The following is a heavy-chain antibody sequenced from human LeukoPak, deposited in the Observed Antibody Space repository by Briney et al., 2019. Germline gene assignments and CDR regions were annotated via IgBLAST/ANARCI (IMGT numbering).Heavy chain of an antibody. D-gene: IGHD4/OR15-4a*01. V-gene: IGHV3-64*01. CDR1: GSTFSSYG. Sequence: GGSLRLSCAASGSTFSSYGMVWVRQAPGKGLEYVSGISSNGGITYYGNSVKGRFTISRDNSKDTLHLQMGSLRSEDMAVYYCARAIWWASDYWGQGTLVTVAS. CDR3: ARAIWWASDY. CDR2: ISSNGGIT. J-gene: IGHJ4*02.